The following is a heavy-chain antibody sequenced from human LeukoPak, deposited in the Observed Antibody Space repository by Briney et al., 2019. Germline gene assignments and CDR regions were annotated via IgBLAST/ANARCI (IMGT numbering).Heavy chain of an antibody. CDR2: ISNNGNDK. V-gene: IGHV3-30*18. CDR3: AKDSGGGNYIAEKDY. J-gene: IGHJ4*02. Sequence: GRSLRLSCAASGFTFSDYGVHWVRQAPGKGLKWVTVISNNGNDKYYGNSVKGRFTISRDNSKNTMYLQMNSLRVEDTAVYYCAKDSGGGNYIAEKDYWGQGTRVTVSS. D-gene: IGHD1-26*01. CDR1: GFTFSDYG.